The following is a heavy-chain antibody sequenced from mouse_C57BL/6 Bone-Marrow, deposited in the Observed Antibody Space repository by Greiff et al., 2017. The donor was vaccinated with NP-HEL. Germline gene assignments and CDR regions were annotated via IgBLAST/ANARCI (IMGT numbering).Heavy chain of an antibody. CDR3: AREGGLRRRTYARDY. J-gene: IGHJ4*01. CDR1: GFTFSDYY. CDR2: INYYGSST. V-gene: IGHV5-16*01. Sequence: EVKLLESEGGLVQPGSSMKLSCTASGFTFSDYYMAWVRQVPAKGLEWVADINYYGSSTYYLHSFKSRFIISRDNAKNILYLQMSRLTSEETATYYCAREGGLRRRTYARDYWGQGTSVTVSS. D-gene: IGHD2-4*01.